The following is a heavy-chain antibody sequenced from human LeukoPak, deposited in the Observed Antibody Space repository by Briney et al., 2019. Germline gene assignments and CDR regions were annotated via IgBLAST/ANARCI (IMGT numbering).Heavy chain of an antibody. J-gene: IGHJ4*02. CDR3: ARGRWEGY. V-gene: IGHV3-7*05. CDR1: GFTFSTYW. Sequence: GGSLRLSCAASGFTFSTYWMSWVRQAPGKGLEWVAHIKQDGSETYYVDSVKGRFTVSRDNAKNSLYLQMNTLSAEDTAVYYCARGRWEGYWGQGTLVTVSS. CDR2: IKQDGSET. D-gene: IGHD1-26*01.